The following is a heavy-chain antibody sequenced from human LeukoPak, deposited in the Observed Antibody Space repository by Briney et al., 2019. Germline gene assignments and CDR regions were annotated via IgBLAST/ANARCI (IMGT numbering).Heavy chain of an antibody. CDR3: AMAYCSGGSCMYNY. J-gene: IGHJ4*02. CDR1: GGSFSGYY. Sequence: SETLSLTCAVYGGSFSGYYWSWIRQPPGKGLEWIGEINHSGSTNYNPSHKSRVTISVDTSKNQFSLKLSSVTAADTAVYYCAMAYCSGGSCMYNYWGQGTLVTVSS. D-gene: IGHD2-15*01. CDR2: INHSGST. V-gene: IGHV4-34*01.